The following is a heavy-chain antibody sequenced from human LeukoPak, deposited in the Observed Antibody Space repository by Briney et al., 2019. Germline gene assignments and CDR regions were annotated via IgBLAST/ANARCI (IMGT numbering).Heavy chain of an antibody. J-gene: IGHJ4*02. CDR3: ARAPYPYGSGSHHYFDY. CDR1: GFTFSTYW. CDR2: IKQDGSEK. Sequence: GGSLRLSCAASGFTFSTYWMSWVRQAPGKGLEWVANIKQDGSEKYYVDSVKGRFTISRDNAKNSLYLQMSSLRAEDTAVYYCARAPYPYGSGSHHYFDYWGQGTLVTVSS. V-gene: IGHV3-7*01. D-gene: IGHD3-10*01.